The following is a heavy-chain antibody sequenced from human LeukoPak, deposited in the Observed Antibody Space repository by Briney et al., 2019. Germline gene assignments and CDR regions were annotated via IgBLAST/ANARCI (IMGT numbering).Heavy chain of an antibody. V-gene: IGHV3-7*03. CDR2: IKQDGSEK. D-gene: IGHD3-9*01. Sequence: GGSLRLSCEASGFTFSSYWMSWVRQAPGKGLEWVANIKQDGSEKYYVDSVKGRFTISRDNAKNSLYLQMNSLRAEDTALYYCAKDIGRYFDWLLSWGQGTLVTVSS. CDR3: AKDIGRYFDWLLS. J-gene: IGHJ4*02. CDR1: GFTFSSYW.